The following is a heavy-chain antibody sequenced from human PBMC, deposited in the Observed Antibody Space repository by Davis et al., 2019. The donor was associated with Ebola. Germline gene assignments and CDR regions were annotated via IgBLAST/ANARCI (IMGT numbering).Heavy chain of an antibody. Sequence: ASVKVSCKASGYTFTSYDINWVRQATGQGLEWMGWMNPNSGNTGYAQKFQGRVTMTRNTSISTACMELSSLRSEDTAVYYCARGDYYGSGSYYRTHYYYYGMDVWGQGTTVTVSS. CDR3: ARGDYYGSGSYYRTHYYYYGMDV. D-gene: IGHD3-10*01. J-gene: IGHJ6*02. CDR1: GYTFTSYD. CDR2: MNPNSGNT. V-gene: IGHV1-8*01.